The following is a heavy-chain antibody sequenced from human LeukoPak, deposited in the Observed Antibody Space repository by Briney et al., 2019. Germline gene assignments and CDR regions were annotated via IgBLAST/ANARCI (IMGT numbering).Heavy chain of an antibody. CDR1: GGSISSGGYS. D-gene: IGHD2-15*01. CDR2: IYHSGST. V-gene: IGHV4-30-2*01. Sequence: SETLSLTCAVSGGSISSGGYSWSWIRQPPGKGLEWIGYIYHSGSTYYNPSHKSRVTISVDRSKNQFSLKLSSVTAADTAVYYCARVVVVVRGFYFDYWGQGTLVTVSS. J-gene: IGHJ4*02. CDR3: ARVVVVVRGFYFDY.